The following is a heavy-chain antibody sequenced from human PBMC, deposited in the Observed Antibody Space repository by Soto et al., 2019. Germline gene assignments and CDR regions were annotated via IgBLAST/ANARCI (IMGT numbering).Heavy chain of an antibody. CDR2: IIHIFGTA. J-gene: IGHJ5*02. CDR3: ASRSIAARDNWFDP. CDR1: GGTFSSYA. Sequence: QVQLVQSGAEVKKPGSSVKVSCKASGGTFSSYAISWVRQDPGQGLEWMGGIIHIFGTANYAQKFQGRVTITADESTSTAYMELSTLRSGDTAVYYCASRSIAARDNWFDPWGHGTLVTVSS. V-gene: IGHV1-69*01. D-gene: IGHD6-6*01.